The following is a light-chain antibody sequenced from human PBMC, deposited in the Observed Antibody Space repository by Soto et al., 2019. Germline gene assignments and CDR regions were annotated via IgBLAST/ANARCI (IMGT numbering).Light chain of an antibody. CDR1: NIGSTS. Sequence: SYELSQPPSVSVAPGQTARITCGGSNIGSTSVHWYKQSPGQAPVLVVYDDNDRPSGIPERFSGFNSENTATLTITRVEAGDEADYYCQVWNISTDHYAFGTGTKVTVL. J-gene: IGLJ1*01. CDR2: DDN. V-gene: IGLV3-21*02. CDR3: QVWNISTDHYA.